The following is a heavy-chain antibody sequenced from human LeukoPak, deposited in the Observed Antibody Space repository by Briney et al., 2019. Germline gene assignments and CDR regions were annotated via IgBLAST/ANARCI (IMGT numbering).Heavy chain of an antibody. D-gene: IGHD6-19*01. Sequence: SETLSLTCTVSGGSISSYFWSWIRQPPGKGLEWIGYIYYSGSINYNPSLKSRVTISVDTSKNQFSLKLSSVTAADTAVYYCARGSAYSSGWYNGWGQGTLVTVSS. J-gene: IGHJ4*02. CDR3: ARGSAYSSGWYNG. V-gene: IGHV4-59*01. CDR2: IYYSGSI. CDR1: GGSISSYF.